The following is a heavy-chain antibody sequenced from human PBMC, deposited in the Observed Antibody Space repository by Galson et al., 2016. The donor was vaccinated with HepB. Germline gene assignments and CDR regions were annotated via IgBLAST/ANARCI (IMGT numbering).Heavy chain of an antibody. V-gene: IGHV4-61*02. D-gene: IGHD5-12*01. CDR1: GGSISSGSYS. J-gene: IGHJ5*02. Sequence: TLSLTCTVSGGSISSGSYSWNWIRQPAGKGLEWIGRIYTSGSTSYNPSLKSRVTISVDTSKNQFSLKLSSVTAADTAVYYCARHERLLSWFDPWGQGSLVTVSS. CDR3: ARHERLLSWFDP. CDR2: IYTSGST.